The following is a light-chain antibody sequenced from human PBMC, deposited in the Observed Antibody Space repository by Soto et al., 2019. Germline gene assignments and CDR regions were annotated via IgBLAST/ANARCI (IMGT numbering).Light chain of an antibody. CDR1: QSVDSNY. J-gene: IGKJ4*01. CDR2: GAS. V-gene: IGKV3D-20*02. Sequence: EIVLTQSPGTLSLSPGEEATLSCRASQSVDSNYLAWYQQKPGQTPRLIIYGASGRADGIPHRFSGSGFGTDFTLTISKVEPEDFAVYYCQERSRWPRGTFGGGTKVEI. CDR3: QERSRWPRGT.